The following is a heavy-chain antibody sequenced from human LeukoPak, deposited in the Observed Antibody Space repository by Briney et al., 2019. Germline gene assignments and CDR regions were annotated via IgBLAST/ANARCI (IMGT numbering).Heavy chain of an antibody. J-gene: IGHJ3*02. CDR1: GGTFSSYD. CDR3: ARTYCSGGSCYSDVFDI. D-gene: IGHD2-15*01. Sequence: ASVKVSCKASGGTFSSYDINWVRQATGQGLEWMGWMNPNSGNTGYAQKFQARVTITRNTSITTAYMELSSLRSEDTAVYYCARTYCSGGSCYSDVFDIWGQGTMVTVSS. CDR2: MNPNSGNT. V-gene: IGHV1-8*03.